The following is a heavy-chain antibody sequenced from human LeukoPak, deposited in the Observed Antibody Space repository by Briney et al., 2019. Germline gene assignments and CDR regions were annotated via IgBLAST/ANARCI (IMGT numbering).Heavy chain of an antibody. V-gene: IGHV1-69*04. D-gene: IGHD5-18*01. CDR3: ARDPGDTAMVTTGPDY. J-gene: IGHJ4*02. CDR2: IIPILGIA. CDR1: GGTFSSYA. Sequence: ASVKVSCKASGGTFSSYAISWVRQAPGQGLEWMGRIIPILGIANYAQKFQGRVTITADKSTSTAYMELSSLRSEDTAVYYCARDPGDTAMVTTGPDYWGQGTLVTVSS.